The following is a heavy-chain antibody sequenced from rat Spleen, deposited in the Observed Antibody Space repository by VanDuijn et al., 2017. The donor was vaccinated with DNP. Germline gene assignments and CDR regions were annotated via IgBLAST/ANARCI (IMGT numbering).Heavy chain of an antibody. CDR1: GFTFSGYY. Sequence: EVQLVESGGGLVQPGRSLKLSCAASGFTFSGYYMAWVRQAPTKGLEWVATIIYDGSRTYYRDSVKGRFTISRDNAKSTLYLQMNSLKSEDTATYYCARGSTSIYWYFDFWGPGTMVTVSS. CDR2: IIYDGSRT. D-gene: IGHD3-1*01. J-gene: IGHJ1*01. V-gene: IGHV5S10*01. CDR3: ARGSTSIYWYFDF.